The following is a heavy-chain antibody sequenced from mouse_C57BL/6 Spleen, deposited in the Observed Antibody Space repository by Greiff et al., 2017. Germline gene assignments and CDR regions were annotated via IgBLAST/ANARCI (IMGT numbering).Heavy chain of an antibody. V-gene: IGHV3-6*01. D-gene: IGHD2-3*01. J-gene: IGHJ2*01. CDR2: ISYDGSN. CDR3: ARRSYDGYYHFDY. Sequence: VQLQQSGPGLVKPSQSLSLTCSVTGYSITSGYYWNWIRQFPGNKLEWMGYISYDGSNNYNPSLKNRITITRDTSKNQFFLKLNSVTTEDTATYYCARRSYDGYYHFDYWGQGTTLTVSS. CDR1: GYSITSGYY.